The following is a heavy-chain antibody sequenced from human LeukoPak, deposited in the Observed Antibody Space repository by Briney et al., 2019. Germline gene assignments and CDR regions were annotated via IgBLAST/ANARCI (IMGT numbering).Heavy chain of an antibody. V-gene: IGHV4-39*01. Sequence: ASETLSLTCTVSSGSISSSSNYWGWFRQPPGKGLEWIGSIYYSGSTYYSASLKSRVTISVDKSKNQLYLRMSSVTAADTAVYYCASLFCTSGVYHFDYWAQGTLVTVSS. CDR1: SGSISSSSNY. CDR3: ASLFCTSGVYHFDY. CDR2: IYYSGST. J-gene: IGHJ4*02. D-gene: IGHD2-15*01.